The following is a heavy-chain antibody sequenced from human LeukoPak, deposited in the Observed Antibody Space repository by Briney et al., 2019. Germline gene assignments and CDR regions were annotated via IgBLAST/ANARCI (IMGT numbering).Heavy chain of an antibody. J-gene: IGHJ4*02. CDR2: ISGDGGST. D-gene: IGHD3-22*01. CDR1: GFTFDDYA. CDR3: AKDIHYYDSSGYPGY. Sequence: GGSLRLSCAASGFTFDDYAMRWVRQAPGKGLEWVSLISGDGGSTYYADSVKGRFTISRDNSKNSLYLQMNSLRTEDTALYYCAKDIHYYDSSGYPGYWGQGTLVTVSS. V-gene: IGHV3-43*02.